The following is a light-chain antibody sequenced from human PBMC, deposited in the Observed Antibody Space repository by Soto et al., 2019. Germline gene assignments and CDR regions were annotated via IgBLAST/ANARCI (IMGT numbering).Light chain of an antibody. CDR1: SSDVGGYNY. J-gene: IGLJ2*01. CDR2: EVS. Sequence: ALTQPPSASGSPGQSVTISCTGTSSDVGGYNYVSWYQQHPGKAPKLMIYEVSKRPSGVPDRFSGSKSGNTASLTVSGLQAEDEADYYCSSYAGSNNFVVFGGGTKLTVL. CDR3: SSYAGSNNFVV. V-gene: IGLV2-8*01.